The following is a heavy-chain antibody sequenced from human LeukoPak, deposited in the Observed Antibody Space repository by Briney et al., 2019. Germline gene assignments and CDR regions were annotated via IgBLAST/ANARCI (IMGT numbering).Heavy chain of an antibody. D-gene: IGHD6-19*01. CDR3: ARESGIAVAGTSEYFQH. J-gene: IGHJ1*01. CDR1: GDSVSSNSAA. Sequence: SQTLSLTCAISGDSVSSNSAAWNWIRQSPSRGLEWLGRTYYRSKWYNDYAVSVKSRITINPDTSKNQFSLQLNSVTPEDTAVYYCARESGIAVAGTSEYFQHWGQGTLVTVSS. V-gene: IGHV6-1*01. CDR2: TYYRSKWYN.